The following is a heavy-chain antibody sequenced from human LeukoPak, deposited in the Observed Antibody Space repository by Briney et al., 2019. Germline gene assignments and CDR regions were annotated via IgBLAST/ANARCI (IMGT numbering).Heavy chain of an antibody. CDR2: IKQDGSEE. CDR1: GFTFSNYW. D-gene: IGHD2-15*01. J-gene: IGHJ6*03. CDR3: ARVGAARFYYYYMDV. Sequence: GGSLRLSCAASGFTFSNYWMSWVRQAPGKGREWVANIKQDGSEEYYVDSLRGRFTVSRDNAKNSLYLQINSLRAGDTAIYYCARVGAARFYYYYMDVWGKGTTVTVSS. V-gene: IGHV3-7*01.